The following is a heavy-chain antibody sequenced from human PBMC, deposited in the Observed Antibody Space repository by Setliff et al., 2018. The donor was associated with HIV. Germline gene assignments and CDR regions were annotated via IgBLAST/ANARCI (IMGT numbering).Heavy chain of an antibody. CDR1: GFGFSVYG. CDR2: IWYDGGKK. V-gene: IGHV3-33*01. CDR3: ARGQFRLRPDSLDL. D-gene: IGHD2-21*01. Sequence: GGSLRLSCAVFGFGFSVYGFHWVRQAPGKGLEWVAVIWYDGGKKEYGDSVKGRFTISRDDSKNTLYLQMNSLRAEDTAVYYCARGQFRLRPDSLDLWGQGTLVTVSS. J-gene: IGHJ3*01.